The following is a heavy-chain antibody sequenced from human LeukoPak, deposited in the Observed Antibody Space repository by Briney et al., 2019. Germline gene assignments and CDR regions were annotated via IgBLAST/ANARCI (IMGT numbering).Heavy chain of an antibody. CDR2: ISGSGGST. CDR3: AKDLRFCTSCSGVDY. J-gene: IGHJ4*02. V-gene: IGHV3-23*01. Sequence: GGSLRLSCAASGFTFSSYAMSWVRQAPGKGLEWVSAISGSGGSTYYADSVKGRFTISRDNSKNTLYLQMNSLRAEDTAVYYCAKDLRFCTSCSGVDYWGQGTLVTVSS. CDR1: GFTFSSYA. D-gene: IGHD2-2*01.